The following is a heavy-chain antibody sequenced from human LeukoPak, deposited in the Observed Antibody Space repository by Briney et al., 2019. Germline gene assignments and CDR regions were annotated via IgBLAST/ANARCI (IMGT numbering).Heavy chain of an antibody. Sequence: ASVKVSCKASGYTFTSYYMHWVRQAPGQGLEWMGIINPSGGSTSYAQKFQGRVTMTRDTSTSTVYMELSSLRSEDTAVYYCARDGWPEGGYYTINYYYGMDVWGQGTTVTVSS. V-gene: IGHV1-46*01. CDR2: INPSGGST. D-gene: IGHD3-3*01. J-gene: IGHJ6*02. CDR3: ARDGWPEGGYYTINYYYGMDV. CDR1: GYTFTSYY.